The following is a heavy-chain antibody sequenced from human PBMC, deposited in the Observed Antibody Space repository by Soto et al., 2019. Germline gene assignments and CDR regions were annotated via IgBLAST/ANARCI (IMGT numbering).Heavy chain of an antibody. V-gene: IGHV4-31*03. D-gene: IGHD3-3*01. CDR2: SYYSGST. Sequence: QVQLQESGPGLVKPSQTLSLTCTVSGGSISSGGYYWSWIRQHPGKVLEWIGYSYYSGSTYYNPSLKSRVTISVDTSKHHFSLKLSSVTAADTAVYYCARFRPGYDFWSGPIDYWGQGTLVTVSS. CDR3: ARFRPGYDFWSGPIDY. CDR1: GGSISSGGYY. J-gene: IGHJ4*02.